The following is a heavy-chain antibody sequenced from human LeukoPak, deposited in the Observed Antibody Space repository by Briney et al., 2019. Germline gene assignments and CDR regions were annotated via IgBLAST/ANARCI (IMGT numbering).Heavy chain of an antibody. D-gene: IGHD3-3*01. CDR1: GGSISSGTYY. CDR2: IYYSGST. J-gene: IGHJ4*02. V-gene: IGHV4-39*07. Sequence: SETLSLTCSVSGGSISSGTYYWGWIRQPPGKGLEWIGSIYYSGSTYYNPSLKSRVTISVDTSKNQFSLKLSSVTAADTAVYYCARVMLRFSYYFDYWGQGTLVSVSS. CDR3: ARVMLRFSYYFDY.